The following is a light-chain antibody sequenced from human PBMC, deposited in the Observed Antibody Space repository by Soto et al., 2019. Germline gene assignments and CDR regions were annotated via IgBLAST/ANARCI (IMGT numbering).Light chain of an antibody. CDR3: QQYNSYWT. Sequence: DIQMTQSPSTLSASVGDRVTITCRASQSISSWLAWYQQKPGKAPKLLIYDASSLESGVPSRFSGSGSGTEFTLTISSLQPDDFATDYCQQYNSYWTFAQGTKV. CDR1: QSISSW. J-gene: IGKJ1*01. CDR2: DAS. V-gene: IGKV1-5*01.